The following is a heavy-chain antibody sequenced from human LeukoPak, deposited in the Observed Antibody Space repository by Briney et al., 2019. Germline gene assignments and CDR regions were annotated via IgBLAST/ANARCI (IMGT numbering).Heavy chain of an antibody. D-gene: IGHD3-10*01. CDR3: ARHRWAPITMVRGYGKYYFDY. J-gene: IGHJ4*02. CDR1: GGSISSTRHY. V-gene: IGHV4-39*01. CDR2: INHSGST. Sequence: SETLSLTCTVSGGSISSTRHYWGWIRQPPGKGLEWIGEINHSGSTNYNPSLKSRVTISVDTSKNQFSLKLSSVTAADTAVYYCARHRWAPITMVRGYGKYYFDYWGQGTLVTVSS.